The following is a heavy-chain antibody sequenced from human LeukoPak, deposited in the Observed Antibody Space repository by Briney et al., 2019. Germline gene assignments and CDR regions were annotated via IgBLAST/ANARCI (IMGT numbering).Heavy chain of an antibody. CDR2: ISGSSGNT. D-gene: IGHD3-22*01. CDR1: RFAFSSYA. Sequence: PGGSLRLSCAASRFAFSSYAMTWVRQAPGKGLEWVSTISGSSGNTYYTDSVKGRFTISRDNSKNTLYLQINSLRAEDTAVYYCAKDAPYYYDSSGYGGAFDIWGQGTMVTVSS. J-gene: IGHJ3*02. CDR3: AKDAPYYYDSSGYGGAFDI. V-gene: IGHV3-23*01.